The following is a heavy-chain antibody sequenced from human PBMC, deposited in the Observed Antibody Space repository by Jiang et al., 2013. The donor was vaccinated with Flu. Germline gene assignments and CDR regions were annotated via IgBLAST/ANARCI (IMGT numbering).Heavy chain of an antibody. CDR1: GFTFSRYG. Sequence: VQLVESGGGVVQPGTSLRLSCAASGFTFSRYGMHWVRQAPGKGLEWVAAIWYDGSNKYYGDSVKGRFIISRDNSKKTLFLQMNSLRAEDTAVYYCARMTMVRGLIIDYSNGMDVWGPGTTV. CDR3: ARMTMVRGLIIDYSNGMDV. V-gene: IGHV3-33*08. CDR2: IWYDGSNK. D-gene: IGHD3-10*01. J-gene: IGHJ6*02.